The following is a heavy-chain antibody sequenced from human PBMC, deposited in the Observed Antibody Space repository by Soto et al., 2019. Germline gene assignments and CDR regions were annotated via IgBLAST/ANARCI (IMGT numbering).Heavy chain of an antibody. Sequence: GGSLRLSCAASGFTFNRYAMNWVRQAAGKGLEWVSGISGSGATTYYADSVKGRFTISRDNSKNTLYLQMNSLGAGDTAVYYCAEGPQVGGNGPDFWGQGTPVTVSS. D-gene: IGHD1-26*01. CDR1: GFTFNRYA. CDR3: AEGPQVGGNGPDF. J-gene: IGHJ6*01. V-gene: IGHV3-23*01. CDR2: ISGSGATT.